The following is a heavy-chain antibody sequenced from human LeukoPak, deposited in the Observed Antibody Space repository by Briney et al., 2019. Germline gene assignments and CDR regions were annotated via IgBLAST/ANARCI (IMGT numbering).Heavy chain of an antibody. CDR3: ASHYYDSSGYLVW. D-gene: IGHD3-22*01. V-gene: IGHV3-21*01. CDR1: GFTFSSYS. Sequence: PGGSLRLSCAASGFTFSSYSMNWVRQAPGKGLEWVSSISSSSSYIHYADSVKGRFTISRDNAKNSLYLQMNSLRAEDTAVYYCASHYYDSSGYLVWWGQGTLVTVSS. CDR2: ISSSSSYI. J-gene: IGHJ4*02.